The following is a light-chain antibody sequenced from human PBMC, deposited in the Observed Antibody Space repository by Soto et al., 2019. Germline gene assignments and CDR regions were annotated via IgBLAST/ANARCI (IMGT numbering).Light chain of an antibody. CDR2: DST. J-gene: IGKJ5*01. CDR1: QRIHTS. CDR3: QQRNVWPPIT. V-gene: IGKV3-11*01. Sequence: VLTQSPATLSLSPGERATLSCRASQRIHTSLAWYQQKPGQPPRLVVYDSTLRANGVPDRFGGSRSGTEFTLPINNLEPADFAVYYCQQRNVWPPITFGQGTRLEI.